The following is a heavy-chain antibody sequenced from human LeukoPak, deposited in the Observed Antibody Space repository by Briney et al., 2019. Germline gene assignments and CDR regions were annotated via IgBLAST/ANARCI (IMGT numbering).Heavy chain of an antibody. Sequence: GGSLRLSCAASGFTLSSYAMSWVRQAPGKGLEWVSAISGSGGSTYYADSVKGRFTISRDNSKNTLYLQMNSLRAEDTAVYYCAKGNLEWLLYTHETGAFDIWGQGTMVTVSS. CDR3: AKGNLEWLLYTHETGAFDI. CDR2: ISGSGGST. CDR1: GFTLSSYA. J-gene: IGHJ3*02. V-gene: IGHV3-23*01. D-gene: IGHD3-3*01.